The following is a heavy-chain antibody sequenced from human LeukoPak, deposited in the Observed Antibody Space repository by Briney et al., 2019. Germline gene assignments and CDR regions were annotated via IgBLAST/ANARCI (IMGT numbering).Heavy chain of an antibody. CDR3: ARDRGDLHYFDY. D-gene: IGHD3-10*01. J-gene: IGHJ4*02. V-gene: IGHV4-59*01. CDR2: IYCSGST. Sequence: SETLSLTCTVSGGSISSYYWSWIRQPPGKGLEWIGYIYCSGSTNYNPSLKSRVTISVDTSKNQFSLKLSSVTAADTAVYYCARDRGDLHYFDYWGQGTLVTVSS. CDR1: GGSISSYY.